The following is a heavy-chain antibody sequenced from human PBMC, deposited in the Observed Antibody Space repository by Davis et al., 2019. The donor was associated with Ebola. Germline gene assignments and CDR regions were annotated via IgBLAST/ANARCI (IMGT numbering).Heavy chain of an antibody. V-gene: IGHV3-48*02. CDR2: ISSSSSTI. Sequence: GGFLRLSCAAPGFTSSPYRMNWVRQAPGKGLEWVSYISSSSSTIYYADSVRGRFTISSDNAKTSMFLQMNSLRDEDTALYYCARDLTTDEYWGQGTLVTVSS. CDR3: ARDLTTDEY. CDR1: GFTSSPYR. D-gene: IGHD4-17*01. J-gene: IGHJ4*02.